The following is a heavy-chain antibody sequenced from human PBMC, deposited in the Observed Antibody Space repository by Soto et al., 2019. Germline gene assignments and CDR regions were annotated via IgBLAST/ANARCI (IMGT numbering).Heavy chain of an antibody. V-gene: IGHV4-59*08. CDR2: IYDSGTT. J-gene: IGHJ4*02. CDR3: ARRNYGEEGYFFDF. CDR1: GVSITGYY. D-gene: IGHD4-17*01. Sequence: QVQLRESGPGLVRPSETLSLTCTVSGVSITGYYWSWIRQPPGKGLEWIGYIYDSGTTTYNAALKRRVTISADTSKNQLSLDLRSVSAADTAVYYCARRNYGEEGYFFDFWGQGLLVTVSS.